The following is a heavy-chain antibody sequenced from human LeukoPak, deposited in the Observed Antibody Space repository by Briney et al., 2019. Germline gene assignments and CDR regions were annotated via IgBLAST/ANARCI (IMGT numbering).Heavy chain of an antibody. CDR3: ARVPYSNYVRYYYGMDV. CDR1: GYTFTGYG. V-gene: IGHV1-18*01. D-gene: IGHD4-11*01. J-gene: IGHJ6*02. CDR2: ISAYNGNT. Sequence: ASVKVSCKASGYTFTGYGISWVRQAPGQGLEWMGWISAYNGNTNYAQKLQGRVTMTTDTSTSTAYMELRSLRSDDTAVYYCARVPYSNYVRYYYGMDVWGQGTTVTASS.